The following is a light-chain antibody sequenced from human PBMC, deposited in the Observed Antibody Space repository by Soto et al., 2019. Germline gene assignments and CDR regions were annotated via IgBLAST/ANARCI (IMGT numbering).Light chain of an antibody. CDR1: RNDIGVYDF. J-gene: IGLJ1*01. CDR3: KSYAASNTYV. CDR2: EVV. V-gene: IGLV2-8*01. Sequence: QSALTQPPSASGSPGQSVTISCTGTRNDIGVYDFVSWYQHHPGKAPRLIIYEVVQRPSGVPDRFSGSKSGNTASLTVSGHQAADEDDYFSKSYAASNTYVFGSGTKLTVL.